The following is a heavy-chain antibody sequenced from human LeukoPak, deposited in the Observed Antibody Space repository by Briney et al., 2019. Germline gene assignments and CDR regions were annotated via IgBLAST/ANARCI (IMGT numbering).Heavy chain of an antibody. J-gene: IGHJ4*02. CDR1: GFTFSGYG. CDR3: AKDHSKIQPFDY. Sequence: PGGSLRLSCATSGFTFSGYGMHWVRQAPGKGLEWVTVIWSDGSNKYYADSVKGRFTISRDNSKNTLYLQMNSLRAEDTAVYYCAKDHSKIQPFDYWGQGTLVTVSS. V-gene: IGHV3-30*02. D-gene: IGHD5-18*01. CDR2: IWSDGSNK.